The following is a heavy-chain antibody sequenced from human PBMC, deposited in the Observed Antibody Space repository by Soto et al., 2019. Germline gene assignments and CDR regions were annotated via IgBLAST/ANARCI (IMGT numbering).Heavy chain of an antibody. CDR2: ISYDGSNK. Sequence: QVQLVESVGGVVQPGRSLRLSCAASGFTFSSYGMHWVRQAPGKGLEWVAVISYDGSNKYYAYSVKGRFTISRYNSKNTLYLQMNSLRAEDTAVYYCARAGGLLLDYWGQGTLVTVSS. J-gene: IGHJ4*02. CDR1: GFTFSSYG. CDR3: ARAGGLLLDY. V-gene: IGHV3-30*03. D-gene: IGHD2-15*01.